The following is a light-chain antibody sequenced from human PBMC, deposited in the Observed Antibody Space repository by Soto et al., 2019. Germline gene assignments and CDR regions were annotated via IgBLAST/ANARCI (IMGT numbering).Light chain of an antibody. CDR1: QSVSST. J-gene: IGKJ1*01. CDR3: QQYNNWPPWT. CDR2: GAS. Sequence: EIVMTQSPATLSVFPGGRATLSFSASQSVSSTLAWYQQKPGQAPRLLIYGASTRATGIPARFSGSGSGTEFTLTISSLQSEDFAVYYCQQYNNWPPWTFGQGTKVDIK. V-gene: IGKV3-15*01.